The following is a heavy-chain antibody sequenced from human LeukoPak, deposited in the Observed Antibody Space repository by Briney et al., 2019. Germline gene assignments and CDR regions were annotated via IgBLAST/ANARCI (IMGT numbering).Heavy chain of an antibody. CDR3: ATGIVIDH. Sequence: GGSLRLSCAASGFTFSSYEMNWVRQAPGKGLEWVSYIGTSGSPIYYADSVKGRFTISRDNAKNSLYLQMDSLRAEDTAVYYCATGIVIDHWGQGTLVTVSS. J-gene: IGHJ4*02. CDR1: GFTFSSYE. CDR2: IGTSGSPI. D-gene: IGHD2/OR15-2a*01. V-gene: IGHV3-48*03.